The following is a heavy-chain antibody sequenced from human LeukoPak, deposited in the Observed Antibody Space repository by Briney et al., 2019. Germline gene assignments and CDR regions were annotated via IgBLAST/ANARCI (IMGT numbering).Heavy chain of an antibody. CDR3: TRGLYTSSSGGYYYFFMDV. CDR1: GGSFSGYY. Sequence: SETLSLTCAVYGGSFSGYYWSWIRQPPGKGLEWIGDFSHSGRTSYNPSLTSRVTISVDTSKNQFSLKLTSVTAADTAVYYCTRGLYTSSSGGYYYFFMDVWGKGTTVTVSS. V-gene: IGHV4-34*01. J-gene: IGHJ6*03. CDR2: FSHSGRT. D-gene: IGHD6-6*01.